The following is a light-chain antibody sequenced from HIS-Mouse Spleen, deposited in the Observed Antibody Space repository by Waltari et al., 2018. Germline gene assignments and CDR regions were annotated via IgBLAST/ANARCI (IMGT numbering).Light chain of an antibody. CDR1: SSDVGGYNY. Sequence: QSALTQPASVSGSPGQSITISCTGTSSDVGGYNYVSWYQQHPGKAPKLMICDVSNRPSVGANRFSGSKSGNTASLTISGLQAEDEADYYCSSYTSSSTLVFGGGTKLTVL. V-gene: IGLV2-14*03. CDR2: DVS. CDR3: SSYTSSSTLV. J-gene: IGLJ3*02.